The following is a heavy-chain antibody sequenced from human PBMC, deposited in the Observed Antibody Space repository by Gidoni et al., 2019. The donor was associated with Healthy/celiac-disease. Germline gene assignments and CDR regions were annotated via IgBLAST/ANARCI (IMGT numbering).Heavy chain of an antibody. D-gene: IGHD3-10*01. CDR2: ISSSSSYI. Sequence: EVQLVESGGGLVKPGGSLRLACAASGFTFSSYSMNWVRQAPGKGLEWFSSISSSSSYIYYADSVKGRFTISRDNAKNSLYLQMNSLRAEDTAVYYCAREYGSGSYLFDYWGQGTLVTVSS. V-gene: IGHV3-21*01. CDR1: GFTFSSYS. J-gene: IGHJ4*02. CDR3: AREYGSGSYLFDY.